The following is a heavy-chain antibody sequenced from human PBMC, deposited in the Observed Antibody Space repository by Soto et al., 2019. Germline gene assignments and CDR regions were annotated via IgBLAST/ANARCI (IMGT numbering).Heavy chain of an antibody. V-gene: IGHV3-23*01. CDR1: GFTFSNYA. CDR2: ISGSGGKS. Sequence: EVQLLDSGGGLVQPGGSLRLSCAASGFTFSNYAMSWVRQAPGKGLECVSTISGSGGKSYYADSVKGRFTISRDNSKNTLYLKMNRLRAEDTAVYYCAKEHRTVAGPYNWFDPWGQGTLVTVSS. J-gene: IGHJ5*02. D-gene: IGHD6-19*01. CDR3: AKEHRTVAGPYNWFDP.